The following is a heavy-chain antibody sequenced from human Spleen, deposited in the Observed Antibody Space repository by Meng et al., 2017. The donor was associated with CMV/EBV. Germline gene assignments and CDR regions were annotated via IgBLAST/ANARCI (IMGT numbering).Heavy chain of an antibody. CDR3: AKLSLYCSGTSCYHDY. CDR2: IRYDGSDK. Sequence: GGSLRLSCAASGFTFSSYGMHWVRQAPGKGLEWVGFIRYDGSDKFYADSVKGRFTISRDNSKNTLYLQMNSLRVEDTAVYHCAKLSLYCSGTSCYHDYWGQGSLVTVSS. V-gene: IGHV3-30*02. J-gene: IGHJ4*02. CDR1: GFTFSSYG. D-gene: IGHD2-2*01.